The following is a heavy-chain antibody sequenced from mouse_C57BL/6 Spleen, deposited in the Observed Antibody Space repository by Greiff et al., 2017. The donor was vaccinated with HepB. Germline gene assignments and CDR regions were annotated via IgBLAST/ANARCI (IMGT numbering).Heavy chain of an antibody. CDR2: ISYDGSN. D-gene: IGHD4-1*01. V-gene: IGHV3-6*01. CDR1: GYSITSGYY. Sequence: EVKLQESGPGLVKPSQSLSLTCSVTGYSITSGYYWNWIRQFPGNKLEWMGYISYDGSNNYNPSLKNRISISRDTSKNQFFLKLNSVTTEDTATYSGAGGGLGTAMDYWGQGTSVTVSA. CDR3: AGGGLGTAMDY. J-gene: IGHJ4*01.